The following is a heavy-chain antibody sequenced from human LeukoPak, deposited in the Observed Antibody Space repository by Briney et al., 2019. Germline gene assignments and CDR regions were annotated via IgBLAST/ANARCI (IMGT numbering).Heavy chain of an antibody. J-gene: IGHJ6*02. D-gene: IGHD3-3*01. V-gene: IGHV3-53*04. Sequence: PGGSLRLSCGASVFTFSSNYMTWVRQAPGKGLEWVSLIYSAGGTYYTDSVKGRFTISRHSSKNTLYLQMNSLRGEDTAVYYCARFLGRITISGVVPYGMDVWGQGTTVTVSS. CDR3: ARFLGRITISGVVPYGMDV. CDR2: IYSAGGT. CDR1: VFTFSSNY.